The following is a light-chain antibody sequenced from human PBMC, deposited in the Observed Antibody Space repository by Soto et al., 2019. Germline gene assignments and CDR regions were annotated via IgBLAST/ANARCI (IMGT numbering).Light chain of an antibody. Sequence: QSALTQPASVSGSPGQSITISCTGTSSDVGSYNLVSWYQQHPGKAPKLMIYEGSKRPSGVSNRFSGSKAGDTASLTISGLQVEDEADYYCTSYRRGPLYVFGSGTKVTVL. J-gene: IGLJ1*01. CDR3: TSYRRGPLYV. CDR1: SSDVGSYNL. V-gene: IGLV2-14*02. CDR2: EGS.